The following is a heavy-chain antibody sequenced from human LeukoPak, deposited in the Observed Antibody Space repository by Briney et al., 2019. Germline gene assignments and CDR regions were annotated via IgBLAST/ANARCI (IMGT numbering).Heavy chain of an antibody. J-gene: IGHJ6*02. CDR1: GYTFTGYY. CDR2: INPNSGGT. CDR3: ARTSVEVGQNHYGMDV. D-gene: IGHD3-22*01. V-gene: IGHV1-2*02. Sequence: GASVKVSCKASGYTFTGYYMHWVRQAPGQGLEYMGWINPNSGGTKSAQKFQGRVTMTRHTSISTGYMELSGLTSDDAAVYYCARTSVEVGQNHYGMDVWGQGTKVTGSS.